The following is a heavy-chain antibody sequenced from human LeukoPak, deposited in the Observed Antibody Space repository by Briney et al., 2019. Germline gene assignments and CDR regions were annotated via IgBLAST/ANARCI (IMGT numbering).Heavy chain of an antibody. Sequence: SVKVSCKASGDTFTTYAIIWVRRAPGQGLEWMGGIIPMFATPNYAQRLRGRVTITADKSTTTAYMELSSLRSEDTAVYYCARAGIPGYCTNVTCSNWLDPWGQGTLVTVSS. CDR2: IIPMFATP. J-gene: IGHJ5*02. V-gene: IGHV1-69*06. CDR3: ARAGIPGYCTNVTCSNWLDP. CDR1: GDTFTTYA. D-gene: IGHD2-8*01.